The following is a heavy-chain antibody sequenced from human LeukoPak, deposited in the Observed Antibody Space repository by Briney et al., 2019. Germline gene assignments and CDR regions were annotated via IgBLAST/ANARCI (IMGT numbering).Heavy chain of an antibody. J-gene: IGHJ3*02. V-gene: IGHV4-59*12. D-gene: IGHD3-10*01. CDR2: IYYSGST. CDR1: GGSISSYY. CDR3: ARRVRGVNDAFDI. Sequence: SETLSLTCTVSGGSISSYYWSWIRQPPGKGLEWIGYIYYSGSTNYNPSLKSRVTISVDTPKNQFALNLSSVTAADTAVYYCARRVRGVNDAFDIWGQGTIVTVSS.